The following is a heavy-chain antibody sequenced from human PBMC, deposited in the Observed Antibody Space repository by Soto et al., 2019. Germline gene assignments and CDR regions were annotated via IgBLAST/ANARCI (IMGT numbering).Heavy chain of an antibody. V-gene: IGHV1-45*02. Sequence: QMQLVQSGAEVTKTGSSVTVSCQALGNTFSYRYLPWVRQAPGQALEWMGWIAPFSGDVHYAQKFQARVTLTRDRSINTAYMRMSSLRSEDAAIYFCASGGAGSGPFTWELPDHWGQGTLVTVSS. CDR3: ASGGAGSGPFTWELPDH. CDR2: IAPFSGDV. J-gene: IGHJ4*02. D-gene: IGHD1-26*01. CDR1: GNTFSYRY.